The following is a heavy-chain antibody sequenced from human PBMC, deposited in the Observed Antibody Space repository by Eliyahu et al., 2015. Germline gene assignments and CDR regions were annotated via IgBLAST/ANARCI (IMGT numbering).Heavy chain of an antibody. D-gene: IGHD3-3*02. Sequence: QVXLVQSGSELKKPGXSVKVSCKASGYSXTKYAIHWVRQAPGQRPEYMGWIYTNTGSPTYAQGFTGRFVFSLDTSVSTAYLQISSLKPEDTAVFYCVAFDYGDYWGQGTLVTVSS. V-gene: IGHV7-4-1*02. CDR2: IYTNTGSP. CDR3: VAFDYGDY. CDR1: GYSXTKYA. J-gene: IGHJ4*02.